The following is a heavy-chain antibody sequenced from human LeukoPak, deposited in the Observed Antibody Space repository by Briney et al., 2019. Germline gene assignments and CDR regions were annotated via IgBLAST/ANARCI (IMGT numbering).Heavy chain of an antibody. CDR3: ARDFPSGEYQLLSWFDP. V-gene: IGHV1-18*01. CDR2: ISAYNGNT. Sequence: GASVKVSCKASGYTFTSYGISWVRQAPGQGLEWMGWISAYNGNTNYAQKFQGRVTMTRDTSISTAYMELSRLRSDDTAVYYCARDFPSGEYQLLSWFDPWGQGTLVTVSS. J-gene: IGHJ5*02. D-gene: IGHD2-2*01. CDR1: GYTFTSYG.